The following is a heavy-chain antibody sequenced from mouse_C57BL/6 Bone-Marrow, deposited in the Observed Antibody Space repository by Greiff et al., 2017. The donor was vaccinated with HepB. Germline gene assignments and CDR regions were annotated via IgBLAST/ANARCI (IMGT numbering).Heavy chain of an antibody. CDR2: IDPETGGT. J-gene: IGHJ2*01. V-gene: IGHV1-15*01. CDR3: TRPTTVVADY. CDR1: GYTFTDYE. Sequence: VQLQQSGAELVRPGASVTLSCKASGYTFTDYEMHWVKQTPVHGLEWIGAIDPETGGTAYNQKFKGKAILTADKSSSTAYMELRSLTSEDSAVYYCTRPTTVVADYWGRGTTLTVSS. D-gene: IGHD1-1*01.